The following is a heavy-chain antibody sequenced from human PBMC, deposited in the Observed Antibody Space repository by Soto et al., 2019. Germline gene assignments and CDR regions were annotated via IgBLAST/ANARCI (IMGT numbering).Heavy chain of an antibody. V-gene: IGHV3-23*01. J-gene: IGHJ6*02. CDR2: ISGSGGST. D-gene: IGHD1-26*01. CDR3: AESIVGASYYYYGMDV. Sequence: GGSLRLSCAASGFTFSSYAMSWVRQAPGKGLEWVSAISGSGGSTYYADSVKGRFTISRDNSKNTLYLQMNSLRAEDTAVYYCAESIVGASYYYYGMDVWGQGTTVTVSS. CDR1: GFTFSSYA.